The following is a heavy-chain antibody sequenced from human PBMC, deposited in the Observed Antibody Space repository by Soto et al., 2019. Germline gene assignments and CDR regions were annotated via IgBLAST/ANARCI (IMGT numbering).Heavy chain of an antibody. CDR3: ARYTAAPNAYYSYRAV. J-gene: IGHJ6*03. Sequence: SQTLSLTCTVSGGSISSSSYCWGWIRQPPGKGLEWIGSIYYSGSTYYNPSLKSRVTISVDTSKNQFSLKLSSVTAADTAVDYCARYTAAPNAYYSYRAVGGKGTTVTVSS. D-gene: IGHD2-15*01. V-gene: IGHV4-39*01. CDR2: IYYSGST. CDR1: GGSISSSSYC.